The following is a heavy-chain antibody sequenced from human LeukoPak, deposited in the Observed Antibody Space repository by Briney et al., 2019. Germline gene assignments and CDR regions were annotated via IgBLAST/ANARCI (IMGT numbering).Heavy chain of an antibody. J-gene: IGHJ6*02. V-gene: IGHV3-23*01. CDR1: GFIFSSSA. CDR3: AREGGWGTTLVVPFFYGLDV. CDR2: TSGGGTDT. D-gene: IGHD5-18*01. Sequence: GGSLRLSCVGSGFIFSSSAMSWVRQAPGKGLEWVSGTSGGGTDTYYADSVKGRFTISRDVSKNTLYLQMNSLRAEDTAIYYCAREGGWGTTLVVPFFYGLDVWGQGTTVTVSS.